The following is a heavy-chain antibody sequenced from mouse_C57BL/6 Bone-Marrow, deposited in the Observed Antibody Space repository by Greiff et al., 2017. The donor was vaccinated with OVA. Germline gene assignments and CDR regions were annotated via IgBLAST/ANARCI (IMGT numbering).Heavy chain of an antibody. V-gene: IGHV1-62-2*01. Sequence: VQLQESGAELVKPGASVKLSCKASGYTFTEYTIHWVKQRSGQGLEWIGWFYPGSGSIKYNEKFKDKATLTADKSSSTVYMELSRLTSEDSAVYFCARHEAPNSKKSYYAMDYWGQGTSVTVSS. CDR2: FYPGSGSI. J-gene: IGHJ4*01. CDR1: GYTFTEYT. D-gene: IGHD2-5*01. CDR3: ARHEAPNSKKSYYAMDY.